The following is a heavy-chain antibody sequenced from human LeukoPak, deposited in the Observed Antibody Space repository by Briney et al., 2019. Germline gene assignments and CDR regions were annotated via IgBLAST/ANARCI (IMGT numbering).Heavy chain of an antibody. CDR1: GGSISSSSYY. Sequence: SETLSLTCTVSGGSISSSSYYWGWIRQPPGKGLEWIGSIYYSGSTNYNPSLKSRVTILVDTSKNQFSLKLSSVTAADTAVYYCARAHYYDSSGYLWGQGTLVTVSS. V-gene: IGHV4-39*07. CDR3: ARAHYYDSSGYL. CDR2: IYYSGST. J-gene: IGHJ4*02. D-gene: IGHD3-22*01.